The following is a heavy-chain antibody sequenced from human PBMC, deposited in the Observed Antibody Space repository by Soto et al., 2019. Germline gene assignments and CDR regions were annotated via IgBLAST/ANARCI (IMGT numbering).Heavy chain of an antibody. Sequence: PSQTLSLTCVISGDSVSSDSAAWNWIRQSPSRGLQWLGRTYFRSKWYNEYLISVKGRIIINPDTSRNQFSLQLDSVTPEDTAVYYCARDQYCSSTSCYRENWFDPWGQGTLVTVSS. CDR1: GDSVSSDSAA. V-gene: IGHV6-1*01. J-gene: IGHJ5*02. CDR3: ARDQYCSSTSCYRENWFDP. D-gene: IGHD2-2*01. CDR2: TYFRSKWYN.